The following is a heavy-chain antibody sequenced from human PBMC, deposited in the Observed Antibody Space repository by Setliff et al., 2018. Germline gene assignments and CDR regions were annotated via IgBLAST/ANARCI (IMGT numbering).Heavy chain of an antibody. D-gene: IGHD2-15*01. V-gene: IGHV3-21*04. CDR3: ARSSSFRGPCTGGSCSDFDA. CDR1: GFTFSSYS. Sequence: PGESLKISCVASGFTFSSYSMIWVRQAPGTGLEWVSSVSIGQTHIYYADSVKGRFTISRDNAKNSLYLQMNSLRAEDTAVYYCARSSSFRGPCTGGSCSDFDAWGQGILVTVSS. J-gene: IGHJ4*02. CDR2: VSIGQTHI.